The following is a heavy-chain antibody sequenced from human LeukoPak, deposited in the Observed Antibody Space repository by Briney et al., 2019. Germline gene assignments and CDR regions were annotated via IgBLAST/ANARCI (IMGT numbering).Heavy chain of an antibody. V-gene: IGHV1-24*01. CDR3: AVSLTTGGYYGMDV. Sequence: ASVKVSCKVSGYTLTELSLHWVRQAPGKGLEWMGRFDPEDGETIYARKFQGRVTMTEDTSTDTAYMELNSLRSEDTAVYFCAVSLTTGGYYGMDVWGQGTTVTVSS. D-gene: IGHD1-1*01. CDR1: GYTLTELS. J-gene: IGHJ6*02. CDR2: FDPEDGET.